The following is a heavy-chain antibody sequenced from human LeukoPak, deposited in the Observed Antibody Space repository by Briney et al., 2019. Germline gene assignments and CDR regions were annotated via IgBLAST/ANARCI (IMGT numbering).Heavy chain of an antibody. CDR2: IYYSGST. Sequence: SQTLSLTCTVSGGSISSGGYSWSWIRQHPGKGLEWIGYIYYSGSTYYNPSLKSRVTISVDTSKNQFSLKLSSVTAADTAVYYCARDRERNWFDPWGQGTLVTVSS. V-gene: IGHV4-31*03. CDR3: ARDRERNWFDP. CDR1: GGSISSGGYS. J-gene: IGHJ5*02. D-gene: IGHD1-26*01.